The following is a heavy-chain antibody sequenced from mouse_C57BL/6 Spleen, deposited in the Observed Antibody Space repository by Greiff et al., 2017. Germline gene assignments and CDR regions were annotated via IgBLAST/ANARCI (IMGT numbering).Heavy chain of an antibody. Sequence: DVMLVESEGGLVQPGSSMKLSCTASGFTFSDYYMAWVRQVPEKGLEWVANINYDGSSTYYLDSLKSRFIISRDNAKNILYLQLSSLKSEDTATDCCARGRTCDYGSSYVSWYLDVWGTGTTV. J-gene: IGHJ1*03. CDR3: ARGRTCDYGSSYVSWYLDV. V-gene: IGHV5-16*01. CDR2: INYDGSST. CDR1: GFTFSDYY. D-gene: IGHD1-1*01.